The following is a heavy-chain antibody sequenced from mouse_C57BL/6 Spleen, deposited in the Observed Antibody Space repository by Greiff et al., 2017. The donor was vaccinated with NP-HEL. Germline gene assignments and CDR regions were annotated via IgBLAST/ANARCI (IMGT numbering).Heavy chain of an antibody. CDR1: GFSLTSYG. Sequence: VKLVESGPGLVQPSQSLSITCTVSGFSLTSYGVHWVRQPPGKGLEWLGVMWSGGSTDYNAAFISRLSISKDNSKSQVFFKMNSLQADDTAIYYCAKIYYGYDGYYYAMDYWGQGTSVTVSS. CDR3: AKIYYGYDGYYYAMDY. V-gene: IGHV2-4*01. D-gene: IGHD2-2*01. J-gene: IGHJ4*01. CDR2: MWSGGST.